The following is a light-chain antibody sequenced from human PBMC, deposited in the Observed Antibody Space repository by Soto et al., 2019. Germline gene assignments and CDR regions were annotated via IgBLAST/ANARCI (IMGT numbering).Light chain of an antibody. V-gene: IGKV3-20*01. CDR1: QSVSSSY. CDR2: GAS. CDR3: QQYATLPET. Sequence: EIVLTPSPGTLSLSPGERATLSCRASQSVSSSYLAWYQPKPGQAPRLLIYGASTRAPGIPARFSGSGSGADFTLIISRLEPEDFALYYCQQYATLPETFGQGTKVDIK. J-gene: IGKJ1*01.